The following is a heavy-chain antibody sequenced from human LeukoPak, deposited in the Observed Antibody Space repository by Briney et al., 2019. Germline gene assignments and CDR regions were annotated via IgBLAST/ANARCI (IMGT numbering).Heavy chain of an antibody. J-gene: IGHJ6*03. Sequence: ASVKVSCTAPGYTFTSYDINWVRQATGQGLEWMGWMNPNSGNTGYAQKFQGRVTMTRNTSISTAYMELSSLRSEDTAVYFCARKGPANYYYYYMDVWGKGTTVTVSS. CDR1: GYTFTSYD. CDR3: ARKGPANYYYYYMDV. CDR2: MNPNSGNT. D-gene: IGHD2-2*01. V-gene: IGHV1-8*01.